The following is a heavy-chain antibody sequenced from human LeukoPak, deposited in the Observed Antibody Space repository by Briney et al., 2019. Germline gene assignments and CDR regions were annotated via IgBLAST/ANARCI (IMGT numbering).Heavy chain of an antibody. D-gene: IGHD3-22*01. CDR1: GGTFSSYA. J-gene: IGHJ3*02. CDR3: ARDRDYYDSSGPDAFDI. Sequence: ASVKVSCKASGGTFSSYAISWVRQAPGQGLEWMGRIIPILGIANYAQKFQGRVTITADKSTSTAYMELSSLRSEDTAVYYCARDRDYYDSSGPDAFDIWGQGTMVTVSS. V-gene: IGHV1-69*04. CDR2: IIPILGIA.